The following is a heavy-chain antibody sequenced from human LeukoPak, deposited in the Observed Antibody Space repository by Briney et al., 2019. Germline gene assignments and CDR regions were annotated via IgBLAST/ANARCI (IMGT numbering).Heavy chain of an antibody. J-gene: IGHJ4*02. CDR3: ARVVMITFGGVIVTTKPFDY. Sequence: GASVKVSCKASGYTFTGYYMHWVRQAPGQRLEWMGWINPNSGGTNYARKFQGRVTMTRDTSISTAYMELSRLRSDDTAVYYCARVVMITFGGVIVTTKPFDYWGQGTLVTVSS. CDR1: GYTFTGYY. CDR2: INPNSGGT. D-gene: IGHD3-16*02. V-gene: IGHV1-2*02.